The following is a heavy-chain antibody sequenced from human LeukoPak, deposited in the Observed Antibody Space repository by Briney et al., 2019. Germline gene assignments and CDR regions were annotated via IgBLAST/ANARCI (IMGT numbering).Heavy chain of an antibody. V-gene: IGHV3-30*18. CDR2: ISYDGSNK. J-gene: IGHJ6*03. Sequence: PGRSLRLSCAASGFTFSSYGMHWVRQAPGKGLEWVAVISYDGSNKYYADSVKGRFTISRDNSKSTLYLQMNSLRAEDTAVYYCAKANLPGQYYYYYMDVWGKGTTVTVSS. CDR1: GFTFSSYG. CDR3: AKANLPGQYYYYYMDV.